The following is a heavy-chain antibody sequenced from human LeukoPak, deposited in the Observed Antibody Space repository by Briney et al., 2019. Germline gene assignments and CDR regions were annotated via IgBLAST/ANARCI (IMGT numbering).Heavy chain of an antibody. CDR3: ARDSYLRDSSSSSAFDI. CDR1: GYTFTGYY. CDR2: INPNSGGT. D-gene: IGHD6-6*01. J-gene: IGHJ3*02. Sequence: EASVKVSCKASGYTFTGYYMHWVRQAPGQGLEWMGWINPNSGGTNYAQKFQGRVTMTRDTSISTAYMELSRLRSDDTAVYYCARDSYLRDSSSSSAFDIWGQGTMVTVSS. V-gene: IGHV1-2*02.